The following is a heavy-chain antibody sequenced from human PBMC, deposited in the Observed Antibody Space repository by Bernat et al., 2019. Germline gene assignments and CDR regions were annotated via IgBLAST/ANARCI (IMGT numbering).Heavy chain of an antibody. J-gene: IGHJ6*02. D-gene: IGHD3-10*01. V-gene: IGHV3-30*19. CDR1: GFTFSSYG. CDR2: IWYDGSNK. CDR3: ARHYGSPGSMDV. Sequence: QVQLVESGGGVVQPGRSLRLSCAASGFTFSSYGMHWVRQAPGKGLEWVAVIWYDGSNKYDADSVKGRFTISRDNSKNTLYLQMNSLGTEDTAVYYCARHYGSPGSMDVWGQGTTVTVSS.